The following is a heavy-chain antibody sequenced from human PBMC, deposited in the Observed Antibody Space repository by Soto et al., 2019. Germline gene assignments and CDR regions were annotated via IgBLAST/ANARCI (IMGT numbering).Heavy chain of an antibody. Sequence: ASVKVSCKASGYTFTGYYIHWVREAPGQGLEWMGWINPQTGGTSYAQKFQGRVTLSRDTSINTAYLELSGLTFDDAAVYFCARERYQVISDGMDVWGQGTTVTVSS. CDR2: INPQTGGT. CDR1: GYTFTGYY. V-gene: IGHV1-2*02. CDR3: ARERYQVISDGMDV. J-gene: IGHJ6*02. D-gene: IGHD2-2*01.